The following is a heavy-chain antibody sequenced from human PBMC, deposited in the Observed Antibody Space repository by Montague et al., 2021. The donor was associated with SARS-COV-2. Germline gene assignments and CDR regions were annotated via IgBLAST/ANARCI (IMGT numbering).Heavy chain of an antibody. CDR2: IYDGGAV. J-gene: IGHJ3*02. CDR3: VRDHPYGGPRGAYDI. Sequence: SETLSLTCTVSGGSITGYYWSWLRRSPGKGLEWIAYIYDGGAVNYNPSLGSRVTISTDTSKNQLSLKVNSVTAADTAVYYCVRDHPYGGPRGAYDIWGQGTLVPVAS. CDR1: GGSITGYY. V-gene: IGHV4-59*01. D-gene: IGHD4-23*01.